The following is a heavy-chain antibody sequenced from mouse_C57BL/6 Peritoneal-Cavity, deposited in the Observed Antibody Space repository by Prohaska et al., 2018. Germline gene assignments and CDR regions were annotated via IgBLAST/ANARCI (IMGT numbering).Heavy chain of an antibody. V-gene: IGHV4-1*01. Sequence: EVKLLQSGGGLVQPGGSLKLSCAASGIDFSRYWMSWVRRAPGKGLEWIGESNTDSSTINYAPSLNDKFIVSRYNAKNTLYLQMSKVRSEDTALYYCARPDDYAWFAYWGQGTLVTVSA. J-gene: IGHJ3*01. CDR1: GIDFSRYW. D-gene: IGHD2-4*01. CDR2: SNTDSSTI. CDR3: ARPDDYAWFAY.